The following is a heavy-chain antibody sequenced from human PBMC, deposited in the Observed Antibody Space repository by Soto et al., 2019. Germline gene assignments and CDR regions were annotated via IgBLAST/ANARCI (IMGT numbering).Heavy chain of an antibody. D-gene: IGHD5-18*01. CDR3: ARDRGRRGVDTAIGRWPYYYYGMDV. CDR2: IYYSGST. J-gene: IGHJ6*02. V-gene: IGHV4-61*01. Sequence: SETLSLTCTVSGGSVSSGSYYWSWIRQPPGKGLEWIGYIYYSGSTNYNPSLKSRVTISVDTSKNQFSLKLSSVTAADTAVYYCARDRGRRGVDTAIGRWPYYYYGMDVWGQGTTVTVSS. CDR1: GGSVSSGSYY.